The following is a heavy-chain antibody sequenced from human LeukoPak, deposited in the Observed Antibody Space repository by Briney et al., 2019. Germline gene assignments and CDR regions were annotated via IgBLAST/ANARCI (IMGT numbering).Heavy chain of an antibody. D-gene: IGHD6-13*01. V-gene: IGHV3-7*01. J-gene: IGHJ3*02. CDR3: ARSGSKNSSSWYDAFDI. CDR1: GFTFSSYW. CDR2: IKQDGSEK. Sequence: GGALRLSCAASGFTFSSYWMSWVRQAPGGGREWVANIKQDGSEKYYVDSVKGRFTISRDNAKTSLYLQMNSLRAEDTAVYYCARSGSKNSSSWYDAFDIWGQGTMVTVSS.